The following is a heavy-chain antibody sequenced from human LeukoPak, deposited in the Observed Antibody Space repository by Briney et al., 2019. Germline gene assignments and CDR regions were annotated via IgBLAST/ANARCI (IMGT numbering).Heavy chain of an antibody. CDR3: ARGLRGIAAAGTRVNWFDP. D-gene: IGHD6-13*01. Sequence: SETLSLTCAVYGGSFSGYYWSWIRQPPGKGLEWIGEINHSGSTNYNPSLKSRVTISVDTSKNQSSLKLSSVTAADTAVYYCARGLRGIAAAGTRVNWFDPWGQGTLVTVSS. J-gene: IGHJ5*02. V-gene: IGHV4-34*01. CDR2: INHSGST. CDR1: GGSFSGYY.